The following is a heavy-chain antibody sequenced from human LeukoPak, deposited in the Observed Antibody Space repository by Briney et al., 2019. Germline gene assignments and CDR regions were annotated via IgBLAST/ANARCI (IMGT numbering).Heavy chain of an antibody. CDR2: ISAYNGNT. CDR1: GYTFTSYG. V-gene: IGHV1-18*01. CDR3: ASNPLGYCSSTSRPPMYYFDY. J-gene: IGHJ4*02. Sequence: PGASVKVSCKASGYTFTSYGISWVRQAPGQGLEWMGWISAYNGNTNYAQKLQGRVTMTTDTSTSTAYMELRSLRSDDTAVYYCASNPLGYCSSTSRPPMYYFDYWGQGTLVTVSS. D-gene: IGHD2-2*01.